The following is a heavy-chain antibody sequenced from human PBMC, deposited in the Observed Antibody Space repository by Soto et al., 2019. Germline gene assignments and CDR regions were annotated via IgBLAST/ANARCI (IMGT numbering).Heavy chain of an antibody. CDR1: GGSFSGYY. J-gene: IGHJ4*02. V-gene: IGHV4-34*01. CDR3: ARVAGPKITMVRGVIIYCFDY. D-gene: IGHD3-10*01. CDR2: INHSGST. Sequence: PSETLSLTCAVYGGSFSGYYWSWIRQPPGKGLEWIGEINHSGSTNYNPSLKSRVTISVDTSKNQFSLKLSSVTAADTAVYYCARVAGPKITMVRGVIIYCFDYWGQGTLVTVSS.